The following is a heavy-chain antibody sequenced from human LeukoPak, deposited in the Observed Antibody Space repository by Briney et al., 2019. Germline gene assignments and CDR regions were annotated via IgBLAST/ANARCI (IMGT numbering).Heavy chain of an antibody. CDR2: IYFSGST. CDR3: ARQRADYYYYYMDV. J-gene: IGHJ6*03. CDR1: GGSISGTNSY. V-gene: IGHV4-39*01. Sequence: SETLSLTCIVSGGSISGTNSYWAWIRQPAGNGLEWIGSIYFSGSTFYKSSLESRLNMSVDMSKNQFSLKVRSVTAADTAVYYCARQRADYYYYYMDVWGKGTTVTVSS.